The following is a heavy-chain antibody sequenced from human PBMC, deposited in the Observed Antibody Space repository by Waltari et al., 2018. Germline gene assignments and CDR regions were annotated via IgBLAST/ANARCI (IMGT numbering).Heavy chain of an antibody. V-gene: IGHV3-7*01. CDR3: ARFGITATTDY. Sequence: EVQLVESGGGLVQPGGSLTLSCAASGFTFSNFWASWVRQAPGKGLEWVASIKTDGSEKYDVDSGKGRFTTFRDNAQNSLYLHMNSLRAEDTGVYYCARFGITATTDYCGQGTLVTVSS. J-gene: IGHJ4*02. CDR1: GFTFSNFW. D-gene: IGHD1-20*01. CDR2: IKTDGSEK.